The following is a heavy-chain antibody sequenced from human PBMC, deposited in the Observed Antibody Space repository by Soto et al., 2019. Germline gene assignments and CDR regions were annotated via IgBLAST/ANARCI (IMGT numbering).Heavy chain of an antibody. D-gene: IGHD2-15*01. CDR1: ASSISSAYF. CDR3: ARTWLAGGTPADAFDI. J-gene: IGHJ3*02. CDR2: IFHTGGT. V-gene: IGHV4-38-2*01. Sequence: TLSLTCAVSASSISSAYFWGWIRQPPGKGLEWIATIFHTGGTYYNPSLKSRVTISVDTSNNQFSLRLNSVTAADTALYFCARTWLAGGTPADAFDIWGQGTMVTVS.